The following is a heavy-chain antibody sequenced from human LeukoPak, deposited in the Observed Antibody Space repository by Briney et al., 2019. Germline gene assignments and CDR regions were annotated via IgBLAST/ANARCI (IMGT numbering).Heavy chain of an antibody. CDR1: GFTFSSYA. D-gene: IGHD6-19*01. CDR3: AKVWSFSSGWYNY. CDR2: ISGSGGST. Sequence: GGSLRLSCAASGFTFSSYAMSWVRQAPGKGLEWVSAISGSGGSTYYADSVKGRFTISRDNSKNTLYLQKNSLRAEDTAVYYCAKVWSFSSGWYNYWGQGTLVTVSS. V-gene: IGHV3-23*01. J-gene: IGHJ4*02.